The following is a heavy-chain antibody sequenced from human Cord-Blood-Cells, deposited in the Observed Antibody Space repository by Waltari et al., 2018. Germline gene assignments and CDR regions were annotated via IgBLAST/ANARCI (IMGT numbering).Heavy chain of an antibody. CDR2: INHSGST. V-gene: IGHV4-34*01. J-gene: IGHJ4*02. D-gene: IGHD2-2*01. Sequence: QVQLQQWGAGLLKPSETLSLTCAVYGGSFSGYYWSWIRQPPGTGLEWLGEINHSGSTNYTPSLKSRVTISVDTSKNQFSLKLSSVTAADTAVYYCAGVVPAAKGGYFDYWGQGTLVTVSS. CDR1: GGSFSGYY. CDR3: AGVVPAAKGGYFDY.